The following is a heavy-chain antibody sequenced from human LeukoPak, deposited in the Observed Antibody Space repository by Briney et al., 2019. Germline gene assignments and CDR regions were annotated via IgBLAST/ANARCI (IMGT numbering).Heavy chain of an antibody. CDR3: ARGPRYYYDSSGYY. CDR1: GGSFSGYY. V-gene: IGHV4-34*01. J-gene: IGHJ4*02. Sequence: SETLSLTCAVYGGSFSGYYWSWIRQPPGKGLEWIGEINHSGSTNYNPSLKSRVTISVDTSKNQFSLKLSPVTAADTAVYYCARGPRYYYDSSGYYWGQGTLVTVSS. D-gene: IGHD3-22*01. CDR2: INHSGST.